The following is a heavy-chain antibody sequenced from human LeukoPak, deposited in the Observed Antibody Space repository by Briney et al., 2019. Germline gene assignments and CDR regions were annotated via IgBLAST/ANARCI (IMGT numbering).Heavy chain of an antibody. J-gene: IGHJ4*02. D-gene: IGHD1-26*01. CDR3: AKGGAALDY. CDR2: ISYDGSNK. CDR1: GFTFSSYG. Sequence: GGSLRLSCAASGFTFSSYGMHWVRQAPGKGLEWVAVISYDGSNKYYADSVKGRFTISRDNSKNTLYLQMNSLRAEDTAVYYCAKGGAALDYWGQGTLVTVSS. V-gene: IGHV3-30*18.